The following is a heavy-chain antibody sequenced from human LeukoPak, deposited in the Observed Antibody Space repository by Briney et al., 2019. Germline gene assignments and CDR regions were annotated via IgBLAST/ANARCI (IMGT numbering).Heavy chain of an antibody. CDR3: AKDIIIVAAAGLFDY. D-gene: IGHD6-13*01. CDR2: ISGSGGST. CDR1: GFTFSSYA. Sequence: GGSLRLSCAASGFTFSSYAMSWVRQAPGKGLEWVSAISGSGGSTYYADSVKGRFTISRDNSKNTLYLQMNSLRAEDAAVYYCAKDIIIVAAAGLFDYWGQGTLVTVSS. J-gene: IGHJ4*02. V-gene: IGHV3-23*01.